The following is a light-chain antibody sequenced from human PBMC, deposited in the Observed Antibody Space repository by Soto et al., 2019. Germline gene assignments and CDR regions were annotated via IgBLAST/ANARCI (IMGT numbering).Light chain of an antibody. CDR2: TNN. CDR1: SSNIGANT. J-gene: IGLJ3*02. CDR3: ASWDDSLNGWV. V-gene: IGLV1-44*01. Sequence: QSVLSQPPSASGTPGQRVTISCSGSSSNIGANTVNWYKQLPGAAPKLLIYTNNQRPAGAPDRISGSKSGTSASLAISGRQSEDEADYYCASWDDSLNGWVFGGGTKLTVL.